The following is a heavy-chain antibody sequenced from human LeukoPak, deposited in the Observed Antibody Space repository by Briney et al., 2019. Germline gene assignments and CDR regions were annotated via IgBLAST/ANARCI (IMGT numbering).Heavy chain of an antibody. CDR1: GFTFGDYS. J-gene: IGHJ4*02. CDR2: ISSSSSVI. V-gene: IGHV3-48*01. Sequence: GGSLRLSCAASGFTFGDYSMNWVRQAPGKGLEWVSYISSSSSVIYYADSVRGRSTISRDNAKKSLYLRMNSLSAEDTAVYYCARDPPNWGFGYWGQGTLATVSS. D-gene: IGHD7-27*01. CDR3: ARDPPNWGFGY.